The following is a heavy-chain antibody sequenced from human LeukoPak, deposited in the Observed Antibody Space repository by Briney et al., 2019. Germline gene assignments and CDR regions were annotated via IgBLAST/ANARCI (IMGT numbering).Heavy chain of an antibody. CDR2: IYTSGTA. Sequence: SETLSLTCTVSGGSISSDSYYCTWIRQPAGKGLEWIGRIYTSGTANYNPSLKSRVTISVDKSKSQFSLRLSSVTAADTAVYYCARESLNWPGAFDIWGQGTTVTVSS. D-gene: IGHD3/OR15-3a*01. CDR1: GGSISSDSYY. V-gene: IGHV4-61*02. CDR3: ARESLNWPGAFDI. J-gene: IGHJ3*02.